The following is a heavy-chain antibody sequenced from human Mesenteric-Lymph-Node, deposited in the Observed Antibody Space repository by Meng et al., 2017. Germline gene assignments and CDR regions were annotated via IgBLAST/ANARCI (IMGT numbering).Heavy chain of an antibody. V-gene: IGHV4-34*01. CDR1: GGSLSRHW. J-gene: IGHJ4*02. D-gene: IGHD2-21*01. CDR2: TNDSRGT. CDR3: ARGPHIYWPLLGY. Sequence: QEQLNKWSQARWKPSETLSSTIGISGGSLSRHWWTWIRQTPGKGLEWIGETNDSRGTNYSPSLKSRVTISLDTSKNQFSLELRSVTAADTAVYFCARGPHIYWPLLGYCGQGTLVTVSS.